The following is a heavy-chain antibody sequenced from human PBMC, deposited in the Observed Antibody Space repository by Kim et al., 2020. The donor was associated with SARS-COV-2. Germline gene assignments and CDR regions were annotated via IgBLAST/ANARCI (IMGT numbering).Heavy chain of an antibody. V-gene: IGHV3-30*18. Sequence: GGSLRLSCAASEFTFSKHGMHWVRQPPGKGLEWVAVISRDGRDEQYADSVKGRFTISRDNSKNILYLQMNSLRAEDTALYYCAKDYGGTLNFDYGGQGTLVTVSS. CDR2: ISRDGRDE. CDR3: AKDYGGTLNFDY. CDR1: EFTFSKHG. D-gene: IGHD4-17*01. J-gene: IGHJ4*02.